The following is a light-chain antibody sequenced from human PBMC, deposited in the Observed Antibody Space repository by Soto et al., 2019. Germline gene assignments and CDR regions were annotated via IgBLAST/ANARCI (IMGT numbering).Light chain of an antibody. Sequence: DVVMTQTPLSLSVARGQPASISCKASQSLLHITGETFLFWYLQEPGPSPQLLIYEVSTRVSGVPDRFSGSGSGTDFTLEISRVETDDVGIYYCMQSTQLPPTFGQGTRLEIK. CDR3: MQSTQLPPT. V-gene: IGKV2D-29*02. CDR2: EVS. CDR1: QSLLHITGETF. J-gene: IGKJ5*01.